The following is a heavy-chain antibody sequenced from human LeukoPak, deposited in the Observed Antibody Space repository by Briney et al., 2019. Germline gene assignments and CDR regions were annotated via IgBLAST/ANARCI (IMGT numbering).Heavy chain of an antibody. V-gene: IGHV4-38-2*02. CDR2: IYQSGNT. CDR1: RYSIRTTYY. J-gene: IGHJ4*02. D-gene: IGHD3-10*01. CDR3: ARVGKGSYFNY. Sequence: SETLSLTCTVSRYSIRTTYYWGWIRQIPGKGLEWIGSIYQSGNTYYNPSLKSRVTISVDTSKNQFSLNLRSVTAADTALYYCARVGKGSYFNYWGQGTLVTVSS.